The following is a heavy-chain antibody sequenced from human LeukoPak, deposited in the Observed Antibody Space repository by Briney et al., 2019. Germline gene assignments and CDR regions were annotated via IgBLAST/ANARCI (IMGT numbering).Heavy chain of an antibody. D-gene: IGHD3-10*01. J-gene: IGHJ4*02. CDR3: ARGSYYYGSDSFDY. CDR1: GYTFTGYY. V-gene: IGHV1-2*02. Sequence: ASVKVSCKASGYTFTGYYMHWVRQAPGQGLEWMGWINPNSGGTNYAQKFQGRVTITRNTSISTAYMELSSLRSEDTAVYYCARGSYYYGSDSFDYWGQGTLVTVSS. CDR2: INPNSGGT.